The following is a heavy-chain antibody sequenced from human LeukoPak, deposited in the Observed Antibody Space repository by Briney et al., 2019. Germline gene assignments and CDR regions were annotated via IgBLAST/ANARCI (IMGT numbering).Heavy chain of an antibody. V-gene: IGHV1-2*02. CDR1: GYTFTGYY. Sequence: ASVKVSCKASGYTFTGYYMHWVRQAPGQGLEWMGWINPNSGGTNYAQKFQGRVTMTRDTSISTAYMELSRLRSDDTAVYYCARDLPVVGAKMAYFDYWGQGTLVTVSS. J-gene: IGHJ4*02. CDR3: ARDLPVVGAKMAYFDY. CDR2: INPNSGGT. D-gene: IGHD1-26*01.